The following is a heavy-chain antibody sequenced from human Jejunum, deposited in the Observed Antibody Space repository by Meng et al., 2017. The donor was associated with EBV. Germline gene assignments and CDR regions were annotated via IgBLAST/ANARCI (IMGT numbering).Heavy chain of an antibody. V-gene: IGHV2-5*02. CDR2: IYWDDDK. CDR1: GFSPSTSGVC. Sequence: ITLKESGPTLVTPTQTLTPTCTFAGFSPSTSGVCVGCIRQPPGKALEWLALIYWDDDKRYSPYLKNRLTITKDTSKNQVVLTMTNMDPVDTATYYCAHRLRSGSPWAWGYFDYWGQGTLVTVSS. CDR3: AHRLRSGSPWAWGYFDY. D-gene: IGHD3-10*01. J-gene: IGHJ4*02.